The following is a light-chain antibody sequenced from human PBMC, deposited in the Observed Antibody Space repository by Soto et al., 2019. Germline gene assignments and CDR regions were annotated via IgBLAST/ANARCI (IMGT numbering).Light chain of an antibody. V-gene: IGKV3-20*01. Sequence: EFVLTQSPGTLSLSPGERATLSCRASQTVRNNYLAWYQQKPGQAPRLLIYDASSRATGIPDRFSGGGSGTDFTLTISRLVPEDFAVYYCQQFSSYPLTFGGGTNVEIK. CDR2: DAS. CDR1: QTVRNNY. J-gene: IGKJ4*01. CDR3: QQFSSYPLT.